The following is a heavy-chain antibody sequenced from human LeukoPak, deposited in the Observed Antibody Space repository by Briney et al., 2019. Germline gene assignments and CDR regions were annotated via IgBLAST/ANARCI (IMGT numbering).Heavy chain of an antibody. CDR2: IYYSGST. V-gene: IGHV4-59*02. Sequence: SETLSLTCTVSGGSVSSYYWSWIRQPPGKGLEWIGYIYYSGSTNYNPSLKSRITIAVDTSKNEFSLKLSSVTAADTAVYYCARTTEGGYTYGYFYYYYMDVWGKGTTVTISS. D-gene: IGHD5-18*01. J-gene: IGHJ6*03. CDR3: ARTTEGGYTYGYFYYYYMDV. CDR1: GGSVSSYY.